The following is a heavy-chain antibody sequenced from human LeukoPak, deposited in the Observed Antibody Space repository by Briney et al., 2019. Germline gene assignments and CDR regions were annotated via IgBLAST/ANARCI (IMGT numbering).Heavy chain of an antibody. CDR1: GYSISSGYY. D-gene: IGHD6-13*01. CDR3: ARDHSSSSEDY. J-gene: IGHJ4*02. CDR2: IFHTGST. V-gene: IGHV4-38-2*02. Sequence: SETLSLTCTVSGYSISSGYYWAWIRQPPGKGLEWIGSIFHTGSTYHNPSLKSRVTISVDTSKNQFSLKLNSVTAAGTAVYYCARDHSSSSEDYWGQGTLVTVSS.